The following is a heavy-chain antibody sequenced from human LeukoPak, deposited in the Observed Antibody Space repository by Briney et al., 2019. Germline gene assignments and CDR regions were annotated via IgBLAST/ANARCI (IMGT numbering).Heavy chain of an antibody. CDR1: GYSFTSYW. CDR3: ARLLGYCSSTSCYLLYNWFDP. D-gene: IGHD2-2*01. V-gene: IGHV5-51*03. CDR2: IYPGDSDT. J-gene: IGHJ5*02. Sequence: PGESLKLSCTGSGYSFTSYWIGWVRQMPGKGLEWMGIIYPGDSDTRYSPSFQGQVTISADKSISTAYLQWSSLTASDTAMYYCARLLGYCSSTSCYLLYNWFDPGAREPWSPSPQ.